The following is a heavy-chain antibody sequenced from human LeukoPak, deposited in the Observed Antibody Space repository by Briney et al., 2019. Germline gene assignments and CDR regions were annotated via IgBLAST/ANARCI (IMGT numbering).Heavy chain of an antibody. J-gene: IGHJ3*02. CDR2: IHYSGHT. CDR3: ARGEYRYYSDAFDI. D-gene: IGHD3-10*01. V-gene: IGHV4-59*12. Sequence: PSETLSLTCTVSGDSISNYYWSWIRQPPGRGLEWIAYIHYSGHTNSNPSLKSRVTISIDTSKNQFSLRLSSVTAADTAVYYCARGEYRYYSDAFDIWGQGTMVTVSS. CDR1: GDSISNYY.